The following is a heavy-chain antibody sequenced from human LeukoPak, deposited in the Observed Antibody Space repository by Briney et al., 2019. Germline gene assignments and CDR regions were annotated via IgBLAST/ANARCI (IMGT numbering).Heavy chain of an antibody. J-gene: IGHJ4*02. Sequence: ASVKVSCKASGYTFTSYYMHWVRQAPGQGLEWMGIINPSGGSTSYAQKSQGRVTMTRDTSTSTVYMELSSLRSEDTAVYYCASSGAAAGQRDYWGQGTLVTVSS. V-gene: IGHV1-46*01. CDR2: INPSGGST. CDR3: ASSGAAAGQRDY. D-gene: IGHD6-13*01. CDR1: GYTFTSYY.